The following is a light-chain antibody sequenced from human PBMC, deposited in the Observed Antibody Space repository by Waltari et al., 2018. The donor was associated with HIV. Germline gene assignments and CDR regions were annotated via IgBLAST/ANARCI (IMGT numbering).Light chain of an antibody. CDR3: QQYGSSPQT. V-gene: IGKV3-20*01. Sequence: EIVLTQSPGTLSLSPGERATLSCRASRTVSSTSLAWYQQKPGQAPRLLIYGASSRATCIPDRFSGSGSGTDFTLTISRLEPEDFAVYYCQQYGSSPQTFGQGTKVEIK. CDR2: GAS. CDR1: RTVSSTS. J-gene: IGKJ1*01.